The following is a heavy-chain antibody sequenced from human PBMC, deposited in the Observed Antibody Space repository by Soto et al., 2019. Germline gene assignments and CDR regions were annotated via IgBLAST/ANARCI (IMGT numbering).Heavy chain of an antibody. J-gene: IGHJ5*02. CDR1: GYTVTSYA. CDR2: INAGNGNT. V-gene: IGHV1-3*01. D-gene: IGHD3-16*01. CDR3: ARDGARPAWFDP. Sequence: QVQLVQSGAEVKKPGASVKVSCKASGYTVTSYAMQWVREAPGQRLEWMGWINAGNGNTKYSQKFQGRVTITRDTSASTAYMELSSLRSEDTAVYYCARDGARPAWFDPWGQGTLVTVSS.